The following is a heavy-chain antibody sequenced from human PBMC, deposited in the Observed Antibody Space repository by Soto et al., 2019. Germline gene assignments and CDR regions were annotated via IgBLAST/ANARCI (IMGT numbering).Heavy chain of an antibody. CDR1: GFTFSSYG. J-gene: IGHJ5*02. CDR3: ASEARVVTHNWFDP. Sequence: QVQLVESGGGVVQPGRSLRLSCAASGFTFSSYGMHWVRQAPGKGLEWVAGIWYDGSNKYYADSVKGRFTISRDNSKNTLYLQMNSLRAEDTAVYYCASEARVVTHNWFDPWGQGTLVTVSS. D-gene: IGHD3-3*01. CDR2: IWYDGSNK. V-gene: IGHV3-33*01.